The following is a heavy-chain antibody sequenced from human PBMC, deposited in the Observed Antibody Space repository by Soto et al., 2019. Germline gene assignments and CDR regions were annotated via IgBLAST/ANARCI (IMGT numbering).Heavy chain of an antibody. CDR2: IYHIGIT. Sequence: QVQLQESGPGLVKPSGTLTLTCAVSGDSISSSYWWSWVRQSPGRGLEWIGEIYHIGITNYNPSLTSRVSISVDKSKNQFSLKLTYVTGADTAVYYCARDRGKATFYYNGMGVWGQGTTVTVSS. CDR1: GDSISSSYW. CDR3: ARDRGKATFYYNGMGV. J-gene: IGHJ6*02. V-gene: IGHV4-4*02.